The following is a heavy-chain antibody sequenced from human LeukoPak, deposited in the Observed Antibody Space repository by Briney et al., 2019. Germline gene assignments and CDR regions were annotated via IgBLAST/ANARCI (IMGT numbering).Heavy chain of an antibody. CDR2: ISYDGSSK. V-gene: IGHV3-30-3*01. J-gene: IGHJ1*01. CDR1: GFTFSSYA. D-gene: IGHD6-13*01. Sequence: PGRSRRPSCAASGFTFSSYAMHWVRQAPGEGLEWVAVISYDGSSKYYADSVKGRFTISRDNSKNTLYLQMNSLRAEDTAVYYCARDPIAAAPRGPKGYFQHWGQGTLVTVSS. CDR3: ARDPIAAAPRGPKGYFQH.